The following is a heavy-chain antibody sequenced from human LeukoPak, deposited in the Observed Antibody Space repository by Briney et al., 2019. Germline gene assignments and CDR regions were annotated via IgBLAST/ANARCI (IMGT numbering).Heavy chain of an antibody. Sequence: PGGSLRLSCAGSGFTFPTYGMHWVRQAQGKGLGWVAYISYDGNKGYYTDSVKGRFTISRDNSKNMLFLQMNSLRIEDTGVYYCAKDSTRDYGYYGMPESWGQGTLVTVSS. D-gene: IGHD4-17*01. CDR2: ISYDGNKG. CDR1: GFTFPTYG. J-gene: IGHJ4*02. CDR3: AKDSTRDYGYYGMPES. V-gene: IGHV3-30*18.